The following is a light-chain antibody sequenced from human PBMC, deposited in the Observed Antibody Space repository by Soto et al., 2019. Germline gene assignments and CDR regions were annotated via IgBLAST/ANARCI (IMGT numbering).Light chain of an antibody. V-gene: IGLV1-44*01. CDR1: SSNIGTNT. CDR2: TNN. J-gene: IGLJ1*01. Sequence: QSVLTQPPSASGTPGQRVTISCSGGSSNIGTNTVNWYQQLPGTAPKLLIYTNNQRPSGVPDRFSGSKSGTSASLDISGLQSEDESDYYCAAWDDSLNGYVFGTGTKLTVL. CDR3: AAWDDSLNGYV.